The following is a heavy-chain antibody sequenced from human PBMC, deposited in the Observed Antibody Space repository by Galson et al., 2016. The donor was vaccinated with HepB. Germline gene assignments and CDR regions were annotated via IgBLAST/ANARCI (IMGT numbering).Heavy chain of an antibody. V-gene: IGHV4-39*07. CDR2: VYYTRNT. Sequence: SETLSLTCNVSGGSISSSSSFWGWIRQSPGRGLEWLGTVYYTRNTYFNPSLRSRVTISVDTSQNQFYLSLTSVTAADTAVYYGATGGADWLRLGGWFDPWGQGTVVTVSS. CDR3: ATGGADWLRLGGWFDP. D-gene: IGHD5-12*01. J-gene: IGHJ5*02. CDR1: GGSISSSSSF.